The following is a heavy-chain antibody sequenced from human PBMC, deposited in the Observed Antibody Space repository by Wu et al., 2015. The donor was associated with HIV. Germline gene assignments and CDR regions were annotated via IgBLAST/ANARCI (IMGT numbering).Heavy chain of an antibody. CDR2: TSPYNGKT. J-gene: IGHJ4*01. CDR3: ARTFTAVAGSYYFDY. D-gene: IGHD6-19*01. CDR1: GYNFINYY. Sequence: QVQLVQSGAEVKKPGASVKVSCKASGYNFINYYMQWVRQAPGQGLEWMAWTSPYNGKTNYAKKFQGRVTMTTDTSTSTSTAYLEVKSLRSDDTAVYFCARTFTAVAGSYYFDYWGHGTLVTVSS. V-gene: IGHV1-18*04.